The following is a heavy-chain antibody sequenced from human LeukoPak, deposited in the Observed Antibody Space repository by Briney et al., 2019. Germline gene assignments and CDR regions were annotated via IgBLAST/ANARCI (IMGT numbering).Heavy chain of an antibody. CDR1: GYTLTELS. V-gene: IGHV1-24*01. CDR2: FDPEDGET. D-gene: IGHD3-3*01. J-gene: IGHJ1*01. Sequence: ASVKVSCKVSGYTLTELSMHWVRQATGKGLEWMGGFDPEDGETIYAQKFQGRVTMTEDTSTDTAYMELSSLRSEDTAVYYCATPREPYYDFWSGYRPPQYFQHWGQGTLVTVSS. CDR3: ATPREPYYDFWSGYRPPQYFQH.